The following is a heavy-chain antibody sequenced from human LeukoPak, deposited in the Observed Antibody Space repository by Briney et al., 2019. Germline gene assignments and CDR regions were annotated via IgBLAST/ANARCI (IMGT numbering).Heavy chain of an antibody. CDR3: ARDPSHFYYLDV. V-gene: IGHV1-2*02. CDR2: INPNSGGT. CDR1: GYSLAGYY. J-gene: IGHJ6*03. Sequence: ASVKVSCKASGYSLAGYYIHWVRQAPGQGLEWMGWINPNSGGTNYAQKFQGRVTMTRVTSISTAYMELSGLRSDDTAMYYCARDPSHFYYLDVWGKGTTVTVSS.